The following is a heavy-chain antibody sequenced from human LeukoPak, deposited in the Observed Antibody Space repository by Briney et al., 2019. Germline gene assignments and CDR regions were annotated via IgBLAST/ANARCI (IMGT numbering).Heavy chain of an antibody. J-gene: IGHJ3*02. V-gene: IGHV3-23*01. CDR2: FNSGGST. Sequence: GGSLRLSCAASGFSFNNYAMTWVRQAPGRGLEWVSGFNSGGSTYYAASVQGRFTISRDNSKNTLYLRMNTLRVEDTALYYCAKGARAGYSDAFDIWGQGTMVTVSS. D-gene: IGHD5-18*01. CDR1: GFSFNNYA. CDR3: AKGARAGYSDAFDI.